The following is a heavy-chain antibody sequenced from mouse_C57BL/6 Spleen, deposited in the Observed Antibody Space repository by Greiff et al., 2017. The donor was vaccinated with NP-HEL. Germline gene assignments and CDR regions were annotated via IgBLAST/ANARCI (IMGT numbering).Heavy chain of an antibody. V-gene: IGHV5-17*01. CDR2: ISSGSSTI. CDR3: ARYYE. D-gene: IGHD1-1*01. J-gene: IGHJ4*01. Sequence: EVMLVESGGGLVKPGGSLKLSCAASGFTFSDYGMHWVRQAPEKGLEWVAYISSGSSTIYYADTVKGRFTISRDNAKNTLFLQMTSLRSEDTAMYYCARYYEWGQGTSVTVSS. CDR1: GFTFSDYG.